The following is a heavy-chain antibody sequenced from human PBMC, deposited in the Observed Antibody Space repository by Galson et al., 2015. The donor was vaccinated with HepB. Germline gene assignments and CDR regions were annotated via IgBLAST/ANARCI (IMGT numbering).Heavy chain of an antibody. V-gene: IGHV3-11*06. CDR2: ISGSGGYT. D-gene: IGHD1-1*01. CDR1: GFTFSDYY. J-gene: IGHJ4*02. Sequence: SLRLSCAASGFTFSDYYMSWIRQAPGKGLEWISYISGSGGYTNYADFVKGRFTISRDNAKKSLYLQMNTLITEDTAVYYCATGGQELQYWGQGILVTVSS. CDR3: ATGGQELQY.